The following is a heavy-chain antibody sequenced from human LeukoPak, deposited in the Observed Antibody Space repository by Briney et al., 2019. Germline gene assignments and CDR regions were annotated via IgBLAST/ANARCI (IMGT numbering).Heavy chain of an antibody. CDR2: ISSSGSTI. J-gene: IGHJ4*02. D-gene: IGHD2-2*01. CDR1: GFTFSGYE. Sequence: GGSLRLSCAASGFTFSGYEMNWVRQAPGKGLEWVSYISSSGSTIYYADSVKGRFTISRDNAKSSLYLQMNSLRAEDTAVYYCARRMGDIVVVPAAMRTPLDYWGQGTLVTVSS. V-gene: IGHV3-48*03. CDR3: ARRMGDIVVVPAAMRTPLDY.